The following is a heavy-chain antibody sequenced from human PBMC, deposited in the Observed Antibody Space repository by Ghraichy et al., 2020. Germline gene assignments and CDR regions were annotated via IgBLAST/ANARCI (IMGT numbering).Heavy chain of an antibody. J-gene: IGHJ4*02. V-gene: IGHV6-1*01. D-gene: IGHD1-1*01. CDR1: GDSVSRNNAA. Sequence: SQTRSLTCAISGDSVSRNNAAWNWIRRSPSRGLEWLGRTYYRSTWLSDSAASVESRITISPDTSKNQFSLQLNSVTPDDTAVYYCASGRLGLHYFDYWGQGSPVTVSS. CDR2: TYYRSTWLS. CDR3: ASGRLGLHYFDY.